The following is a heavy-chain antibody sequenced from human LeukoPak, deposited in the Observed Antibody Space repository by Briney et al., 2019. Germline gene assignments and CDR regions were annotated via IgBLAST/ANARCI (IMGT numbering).Heavy chain of an antibody. D-gene: IGHD2-15*01. CDR2: IYYSGTT. CDR3: ARQQCNGGSCYSRAIWFDP. CDR1: GGSISSSSYY. J-gene: IGHJ5*02. Sequence: SETLSLTCTVSGGSISSSSYYWGWLRQPPGKGLEWIGSIYYSGTTYYSPSLKSRVTISVHTSKNQFSLKLSSVTAADTAVYYCARQQCNGGSCYSRAIWFDPWGQGTLVTVSS. V-gene: IGHV4-39*01.